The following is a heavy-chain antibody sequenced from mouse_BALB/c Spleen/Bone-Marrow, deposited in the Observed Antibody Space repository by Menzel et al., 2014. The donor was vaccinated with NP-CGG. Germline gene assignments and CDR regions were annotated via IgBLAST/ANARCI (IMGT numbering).Heavy chain of an antibody. CDR2: IPPNNGGT. J-gene: IGHJ3*01. CDR3: TRSGPGFAY. V-gene: IGHV1S81*02. Sequence: VQLQQSGAELVKPGASVKLSCKASGYTFTHYFMSWVKPRPGQGLEWIGDIPPNNGGTTFNENFKSKATLTLDKSSSTAYMQLSSLTPEDSAVYYCTRSGPGFAYWGHGTLVTVSA. CDR1: GYTFTHYF.